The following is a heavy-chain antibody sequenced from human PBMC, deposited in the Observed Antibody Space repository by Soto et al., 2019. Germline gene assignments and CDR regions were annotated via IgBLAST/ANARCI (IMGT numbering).Heavy chain of an antibody. CDR1: GGSIRRDSYH. J-gene: IGHJ4*02. D-gene: IGHD3-10*01. CDR3: RCTSSLDDLDY. CDR2: VYYTGST. V-gene: IGHV4-39*02. Sequence: QLQLQESGPGLVKPSETLSLSCTVSGGSIRRDSYHWIWIRQPPGKGLEWIGRVYYTGSTHYNPSHKRRASISVGAPTNIFSLRLASLATAHTALYYFRCTSSLDDLDYWGQGTRVNASS.